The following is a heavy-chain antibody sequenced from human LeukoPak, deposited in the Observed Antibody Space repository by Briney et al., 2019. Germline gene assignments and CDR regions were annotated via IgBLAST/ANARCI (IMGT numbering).Heavy chain of an antibody. CDR2: ISYDGSNK. CDR3: STLRVVVITGGFDY. CDR1: GFKFSSYA. Sequence: GGSLRLSCSASGFKFSSYAMHWVRQAPGKGLEWLAVISYDGSNKYYADSVKGRFTISRDNSKNTLFAQMNSVRVEDTAVYYCSTLRVVVITGGFDYWGQGTLVTASS. V-gene: IGHV3-30*14. J-gene: IGHJ4*02. D-gene: IGHD2-21*02.